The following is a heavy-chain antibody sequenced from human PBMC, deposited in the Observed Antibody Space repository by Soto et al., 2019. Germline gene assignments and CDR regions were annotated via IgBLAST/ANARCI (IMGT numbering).Heavy chain of an antibody. J-gene: IGHJ4*02. Sequence: QVQLVESGGGVVQPGRSLRLSCAASGFSFTTYGMHWVRQAPGKGLEWVAVIWFDGSEKYYGESVKGRFTISRDNSKNTVYLEMNSLSVEDTAMYFCVKDHCGGDCYSDPYFDNWGQGTLVTVSS. CDR1: GFSFTTYG. CDR3: VKDHCGGDCYSDPYFDN. D-gene: IGHD2-21*02. CDR2: IWFDGSEK. V-gene: IGHV3-33*06.